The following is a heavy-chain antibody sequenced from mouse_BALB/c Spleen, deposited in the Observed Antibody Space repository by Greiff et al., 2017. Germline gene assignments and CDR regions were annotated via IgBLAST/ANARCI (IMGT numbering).Heavy chain of an antibody. CDR3: TLYYYGSSSFDY. Sequence: LQQPGSELVRPGASVKLSCKASGYTFTSYWMHWVKQRHGQGLEWIGNIYPGSGGTNYDEKFKSKGTLTVDTSSSTAYMHLSSLTSEDSAVYYCTLYYYGSSSFDYWGQGTTLTVSS. D-gene: IGHD1-1*01. J-gene: IGHJ2*01. CDR2: IYPGSGGT. CDR1: GYTFTSYW. V-gene: IGHV1S22*01.